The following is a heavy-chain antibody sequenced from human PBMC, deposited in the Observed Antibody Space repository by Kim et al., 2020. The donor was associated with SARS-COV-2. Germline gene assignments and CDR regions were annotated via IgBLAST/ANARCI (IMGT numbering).Heavy chain of an antibody. D-gene: IGHD1-1*01. CDR1: GGSFSGYY. V-gene: IGHV4-34*01. CDR3: SRGTGPRNLDY. J-gene: IGHJ4*02. Sequence: SETLSLTCAVYGGSFSGYYWSWIRQPPGKGLEWIGEINHSGSTNYNPSLKSRVTISVDTSKNQFSLKLSSVTAADTAVYYCSRGTGPRNLDYWGQGTLVT. CDR2: INHSGST.